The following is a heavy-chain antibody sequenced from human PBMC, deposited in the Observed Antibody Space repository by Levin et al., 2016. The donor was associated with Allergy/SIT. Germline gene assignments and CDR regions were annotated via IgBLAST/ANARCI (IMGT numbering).Heavy chain of an antibody. Sequence: VRQAPGKGLEWIGEIYHSGSTNYNPSLKSRVTISVDKSKNQFSLKLSSVTAADTAVYYCAREDAGWFDPWGQGTLVTVSS. CDR2: IYHSGST. J-gene: IGHJ5*02. V-gene: IGHV4-4*02. CDR3: AREDAGWFDP. D-gene: IGHD2-2*01.